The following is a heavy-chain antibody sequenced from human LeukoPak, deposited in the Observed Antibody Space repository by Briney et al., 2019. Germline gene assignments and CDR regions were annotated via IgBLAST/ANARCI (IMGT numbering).Heavy chain of an antibody. CDR2: IIPIFGTA. CDR3: ARGAIGSYYEGDY. D-gene: IGHD1-26*01. Sequence: SVKVSCKASGGTFSSYAISWVRQAPGQGLEWMGGIIPIFGTANYAQKFQGRVTITADESTSTAYMELSSLGSEDTAVYYCARGAIGSYYEGDYWGQGTLVTVSS. J-gene: IGHJ4*02. V-gene: IGHV1-69*13. CDR1: GGTFSSYA.